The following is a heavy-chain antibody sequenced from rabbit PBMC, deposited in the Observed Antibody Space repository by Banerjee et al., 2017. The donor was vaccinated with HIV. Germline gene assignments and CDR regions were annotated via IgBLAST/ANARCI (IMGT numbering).Heavy chain of an antibody. J-gene: IGHJ4*01. Sequence: QSLEESGGDLVKPGASLTLTCTASGFSVSSSDYMCWVRQAPGKGLEWIACIGAGGSGSAYYATWAKGRFTISKTSSTTVTLQMTSLTAADTATYFCARDAGYAGSNLWGPGTLVTVS. V-gene: IGHV1S40*01. CDR3: ARDAGYAGSNL. D-gene: IGHD4-2*01. CDR1: GFSVSSSDY. CDR2: IGAGGSGSA.